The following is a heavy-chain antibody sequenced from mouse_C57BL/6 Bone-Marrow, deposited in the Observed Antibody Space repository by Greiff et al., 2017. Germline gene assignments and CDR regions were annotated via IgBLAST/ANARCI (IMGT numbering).Heavy chain of an antibody. CDR1: GYTFTSYW. V-gene: IGHV1-50*01. CDR2: IDPSDSYT. J-gene: IGHJ2*01. D-gene: IGHD3-1*01. Sequence: QVQLQQSGAELVKPGSSVKLSCKASGYTFTSYWMQWVKQRPGQGLEWIGEIDPSDSYTNYNQKFKGKATLTVDTSSSTAYMQLSSLTSEDSAVYYCAREGGLSGDFDYWGQGTTLTVSS. CDR3: AREGGLSGDFDY.